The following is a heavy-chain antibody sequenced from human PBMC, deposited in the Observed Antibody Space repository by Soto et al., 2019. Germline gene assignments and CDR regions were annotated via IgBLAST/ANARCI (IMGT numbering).Heavy chain of an antibody. Sequence: QVQLLESGPGLLKPSGTLSLTCTVSGDSMSSSNWWNWVRQPPGKGLEWIGEAQHSGRTNYNPSLKSRVTISVDRSQNHFSLQLTSVTAADTAVYYCARSEATALDYWGQGTLVTVSS. V-gene: IGHV4-4*02. CDR2: AQHSGRT. J-gene: IGHJ4*02. CDR1: GDSMSSSNW. CDR3: ARSEATALDY.